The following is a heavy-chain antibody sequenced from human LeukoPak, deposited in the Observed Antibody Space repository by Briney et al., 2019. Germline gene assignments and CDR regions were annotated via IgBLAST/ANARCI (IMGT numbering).Heavy chain of an antibody. J-gene: IGHJ3*01. CDR2: IYYSGST. CDR1: GESISRYY. Sequence: SETLSLTCAVYGESISRYYWSWIRQPPGKGLEWIGYIYYSGSTNYNPSLNSRVTISVDTSKNQFSLKLKSVTAADTAVYYCARPGVGGGRYGAFDVWGQGTMVTVSS. V-gene: IGHV4-59*08. D-gene: IGHD5-18*01. CDR3: ARPGVGGGRYGAFDV.